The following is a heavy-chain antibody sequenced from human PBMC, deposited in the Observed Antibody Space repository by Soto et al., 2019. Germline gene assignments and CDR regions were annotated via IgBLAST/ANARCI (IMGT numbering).Heavy chain of an antibody. D-gene: IGHD2-2*03. CDR3: AKVGIGMFSHKHHFEH. Sequence: PGGSLRLSCTASGFTFSSFGMTWVRQAPGKGLEWVSAISGSGDSSYYADSVKGRFTISRDNPTNTLYLQINSLRAEDTDVYYCAKVGIGMFSHKHHFEHWGQGTQVTVSS. CDR2: ISGSGDSS. CDR1: GFTFSSFG. V-gene: IGHV3-23*01. J-gene: IGHJ4*02.